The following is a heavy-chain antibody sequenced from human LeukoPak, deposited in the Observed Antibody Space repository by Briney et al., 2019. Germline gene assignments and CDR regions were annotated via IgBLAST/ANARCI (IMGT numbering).Heavy chain of an antibody. D-gene: IGHD3-10*01. Sequence: GGSLRLSCAASGFTFSSYEMNWVRQAPGKGLEWVSYISSSGSTIYYADSVKGRFTISRDNAKNSLYLQMNSPRAEDTAVYYCARDMAGYFDYWGQGTLVTVSS. CDR3: ARDMAGYFDY. J-gene: IGHJ4*02. CDR1: GFTFSSYE. V-gene: IGHV3-48*03. CDR2: ISSSGSTI.